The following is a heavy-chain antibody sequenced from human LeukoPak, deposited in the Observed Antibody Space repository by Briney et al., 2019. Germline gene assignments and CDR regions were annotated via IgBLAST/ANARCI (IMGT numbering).Heavy chain of an antibody. CDR3: ARQQRDYGDYSLSFDY. D-gene: IGHD4-17*01. V-gene: IGHV4-59*11. J-gene: IGHJ4*02. Sequence: SETLSLTCTVSSGSISSHYWSWIRQPPGKGLEWIGYIYYSGSTNYNPSLKSRVTISVDTSKNQFSLKLSSVTAADTAVYYCARQQRDYGDYSLSFDYWGQGTLVTVSS. CDR1: SGSISSHY. CDR2: IYYSGST.